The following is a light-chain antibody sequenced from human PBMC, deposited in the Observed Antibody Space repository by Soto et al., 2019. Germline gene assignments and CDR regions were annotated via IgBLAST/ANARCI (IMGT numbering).Light chain of an antibody. CDR1: RSLSSDY. V-gene: IGKV3-20*01. CDR2: HAS. CDR3: QQYGDSPRS. Sequence: EIVLMHSPGTLSLSPWEIATLSCRASRSLSSDYLAWYQQKPGQAPRLLFYHASRRATGTPDRFSVSGSGTDFTLTISRLEPGDFAVYYCQQYGDSPRSFGQGTKVDIK. J-gene: IGKJ1*01.